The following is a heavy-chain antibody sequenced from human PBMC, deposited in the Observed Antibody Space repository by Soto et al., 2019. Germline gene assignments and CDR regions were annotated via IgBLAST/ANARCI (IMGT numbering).Heavy chain of an antibody. Sequence: HPGGSLRLSCAASEFPLSNYAMSWVRQAPGKGLEWVSSISDNGGTTYYADSVKGRFTISRDNSKNTLYLQMNSLRAEDTAVYYCAKDPQQLILYFDYWGQGTQVTVSS. CDR2: ISDNGGTT. CDR3: AKDPQQLILYFDY. CDR1: EFPLSNYA. D-gene: IGHD6-13*01. J-gene: IGHJ4*02. V-gene: IGHV3-23*01.